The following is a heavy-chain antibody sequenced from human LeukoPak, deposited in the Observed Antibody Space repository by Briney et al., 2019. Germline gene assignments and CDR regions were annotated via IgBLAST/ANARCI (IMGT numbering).Heavy chain of an antibody. J-gene: IGHJ5*02. CDR3: ARVFSDDYSNP. CDR1: GGSFSGYY. Sequence: SETLSLTCAVYGGSFSGYYWSWIRQPPGKGLEWIGEINHSGSTNYNPSLKSRVTISVDTSKNQFSLKLSSVTAADTAVYYCARVFSDDYSNPWGQGTLVTVSS. CDR2: INHSGST. D-gene: IGHD4-11*01. V-gene: IGHV4-34*01.